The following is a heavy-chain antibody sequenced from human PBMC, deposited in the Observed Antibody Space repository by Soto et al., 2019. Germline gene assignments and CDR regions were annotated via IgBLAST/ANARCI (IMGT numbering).Heavy chain of an antibody. CDR3: ARDVSYAVTAIRVDAFDI. CDR1: GGSISSGGYY. V-gene: IGHV4-31*03. CDR2: IYYSGST. D-gene: IGHD2-21*02. J-gene: IGHJ3*02. Sequence: QVQLQESGPGLVKPSQTLSLTCTVSGGSISSGGYYWSWIRQHPGKGLEWIGYIYYSGSTYYNPSLKSRVTISVDTSKNQFSLKLSSVTAAETAVYYCARDVSYAVTAIRVDAFDIWGQGTMVTVSS.